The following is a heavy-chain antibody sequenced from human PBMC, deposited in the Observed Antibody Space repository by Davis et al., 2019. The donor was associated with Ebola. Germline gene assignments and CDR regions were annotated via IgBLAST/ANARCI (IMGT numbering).Heavy chain of an antibody. CDR1: GYTFTSYA. V-gene: IGHV1-8*02. CDR3: ARGGRNEYSSSYE. J-gene: IGHJ4*02. Sequence: AASVKVSCKASGYTFTSYAMNWVRQAPGQGLEWMGWMNPNSGNTGYAQKFQGRVTMTRNTSISTAYMELSSLRSEDTAVYYCARGGRNEYSSSYEWGQGTLVTVSS. D-gene: IGHD6-6*01. CDR2: MNPNSGNT.